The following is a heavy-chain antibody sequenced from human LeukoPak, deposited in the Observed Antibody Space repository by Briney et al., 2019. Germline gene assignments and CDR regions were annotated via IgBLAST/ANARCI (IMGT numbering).Heavy chain of an antibody. J-gene: IGHJ4*02. V-gene: IGHV4-59*01. Sequence: PSETLSLTCTVSGGSISSYYWSWIRQPPGKGLEWIGYIYYSGSTNYNPSLKSRVTRSVDTSKNQFSLKLSSVTAADTAVYYCARDKGIYDSSGYTFDYWGQGTLVTVSS. CDR2: IYYSGST. D-gene: IGHD3-22*01. CDR3: ARDKGIYDSSGYTFDY. CDR1: GGSISSYY.